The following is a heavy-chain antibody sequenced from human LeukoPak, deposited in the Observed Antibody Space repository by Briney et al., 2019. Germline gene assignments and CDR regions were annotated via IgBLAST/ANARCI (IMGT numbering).Heavy chain of an antibody. CDR2: INPNSGGT. CDR1: GYTFTGYY. V-gene: IGHV1-2*02. CDR3: ARGGRSSTSCYNEANWFDP. J-gene: IGHJ5*02. D-gene: IGHD2-2*02. Sequence: ASVKVSCKASGYTFTGYYMHWVRQAPGQGLEWMGWINPNSGGTNYAQKFQGRVTMTRDTSISTAYMELSRLRSDDTAVYYCARGGRSSTSCYNEANWFDPWGQGTLVTISS.